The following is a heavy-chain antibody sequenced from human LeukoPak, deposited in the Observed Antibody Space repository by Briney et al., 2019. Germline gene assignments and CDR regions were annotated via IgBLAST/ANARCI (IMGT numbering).Heavy chain of an antibody. V-gene: IGHV3-30*04. CDR3: VRQDCSSGSCYLDY. J-gene: IGHJ4*02. Sequence: GGSLRLSCAASGFTFSNYAMHWVRQAPGKGLDWVAVISFHGRDKFYADSVKGRLTISRDNSQNTLFVQMNSLRVEDTAVYYCVRQDCSSGSCYLDYWGQGVLVTVSS. D-gene: IGHD2-15*01. CDR1: GFTFSNYA. CDR2: ISFHGRDK.